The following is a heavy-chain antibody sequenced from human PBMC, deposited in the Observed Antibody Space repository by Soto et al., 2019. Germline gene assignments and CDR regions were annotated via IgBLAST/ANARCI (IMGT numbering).Heavy chain of an antibody. CDR3: ARGWGAYFLP. CDR2: IYYSGST. J-gene: IGHJ1*01. CDR1: GGSISSYY. D-gene: IGHD7-27*01. V-gene: IGHV4-59*01. Sequence: QVQLQESGPGLVKPSETLSLTCTVSGGSISSYYWSWIRQPPGKGLEWIGHIYYSGSTNYNPSLTSRVTISVDTSKNQFSLKLSSVTAADTAVYYCARGWGAYFLPWAQGTLVTVSS.